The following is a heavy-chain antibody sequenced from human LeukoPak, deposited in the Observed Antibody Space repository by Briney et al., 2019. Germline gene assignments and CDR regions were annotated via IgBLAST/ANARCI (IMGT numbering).Heavy chain of an antibody. D-gene: IGHD5-24*01. V-gene: IGHV1-2*02. CDR2: INPNSGGT. CDR1: GYTFISYG. Sequence: ASVKVSCKASGYTFISYGNSLVRQAPGQGLEWMGWINPNSGGTNYAQKFQGRVTMTRDTSISTAYMELSRLRSDDTAVYYCARAGMSYSEMATIGNWFDPWGQGTLVTVSS. J-gene: IGHJ5*02. CDR3: ARAGMSYSEMATIGNWFDP.